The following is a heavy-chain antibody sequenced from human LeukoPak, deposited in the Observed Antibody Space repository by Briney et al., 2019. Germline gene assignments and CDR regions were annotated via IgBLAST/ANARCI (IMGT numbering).Heavy chain of an antibody. D-gene: IGHD6-6*01. CDR1: GFTFSSYS. J-gene: IGHJ3*02. Sequence: GGSLRLSCAASGFTFSSYSVNWVRQAPGKGLEWVSSISSSSSYIYYADSVKGRFTISRDNAKNSLYLQMNSLRAEDTAVYYCAPYSSSSAAFDIWGQGTMATVSS. CDR3: APYSSSSAAFDI. V-gene: IGHV3-21*01. CDR2: ISSSSSYI.